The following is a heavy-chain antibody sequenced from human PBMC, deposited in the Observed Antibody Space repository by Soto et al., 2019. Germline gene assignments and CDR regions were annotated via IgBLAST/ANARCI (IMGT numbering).Heavy chain of an antibody. J-gene: IGHJ3*02. CDR2: FDPEGGET. CDR1: GYTLTELS. V-gene: IGHV1-24*01. CDR3: ATDSRAGTLGFGAFDI. Sequence: ASLKVSCKVSGYTLTELSMHWVRQAPGKGLEWMGGFDPEGGETIYAQKFQGRVTMTEDTSTDTAYMELSSLRSEDTAVYYCATDSRAGTLGFGAFDIWGQGTMVTV. D-gene: IGHD3-10*01.